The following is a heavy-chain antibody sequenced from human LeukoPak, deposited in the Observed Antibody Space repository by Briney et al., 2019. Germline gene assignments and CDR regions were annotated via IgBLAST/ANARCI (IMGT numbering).Heavy chain of an antibody. CDR1: GVTFSSYS. D-gene: IGHD2-2*01. CDR3: ASGVYCSSTSCYTYAYDIDY. CDR2: ISSSSGYI. Sequence: GGSLRLSCAASGVTFSSYSMNWVRQAPGKGLEWVSSISSSSGYIYYADSVKGRFTISRDNAKNSLYLQMNSLRAEDTAVYYCASGVYCSSTSCYTYAYDIDYWGQGTLVTVSS. J-gene: IGHJ4*02. V-gene: IGHV3-21*01.